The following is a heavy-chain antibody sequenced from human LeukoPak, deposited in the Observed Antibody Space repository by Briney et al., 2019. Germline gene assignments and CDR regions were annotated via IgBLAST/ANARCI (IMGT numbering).Heavy chain of an antibody. CDR2: MSYDGGDK. CDR3: ARDQPGGGLDY. D-gene: IGHD1-14*01. J-gene: IGHJ4*02. Sequence: GRSLRLSCAASGFTFSGYAMDWVRQAPGKGLEWVAFMSYDGGDKQYLDSVKGRFPLSRDNSNKTLYLEMNRLTPDDTVVYYCARDQPGGGLDYWGQGILVTVSS. V-gene: IGHV3-30-3*01. CDR1: GFTFSGYA.